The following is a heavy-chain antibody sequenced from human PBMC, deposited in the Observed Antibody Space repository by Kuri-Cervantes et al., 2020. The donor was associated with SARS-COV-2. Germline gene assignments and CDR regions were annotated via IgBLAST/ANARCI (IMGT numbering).Heavy chain of an antibody. CDR2: IRPSGGSK. CDR3: ARDLRMGKSLDY. CDR1: GFPFNDLY. V-gene: IGHV3-11*04. D-gene: IGHD3-16*01. J-gene: IGHJ4*02. Sequence: GESLKISCDASGFPFNDLYFTWVRQAPGKGLEWVSSIRPSGGSKFYADSVKGRFTISRDDAKSSVYLQMNSLRGEDTAVYYCARDLRMGKSLDYWGQGTLVTVSS.